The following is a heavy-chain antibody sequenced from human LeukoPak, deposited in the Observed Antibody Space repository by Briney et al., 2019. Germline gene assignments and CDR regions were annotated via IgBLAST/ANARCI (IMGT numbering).Heavy chain of an antibody. D-gene: IGHD1-1*01. CDR1: GYTFSNYW. CDR2: IYPGDSDT. J-gene: IGHJ6*03. CDR3: ARLGTPYYYMDV. V-gene: IGHV5-51*01. Sequence: GESLKISCQGSGYTFSNYWIAWARHMPGNGLEWMGIIYPGDSDTKYSPSFQGQVSISADKSSNTAYLQWSSVKASDTAIYYCARLGTPYYYMDVWGRGTTVTVSS.